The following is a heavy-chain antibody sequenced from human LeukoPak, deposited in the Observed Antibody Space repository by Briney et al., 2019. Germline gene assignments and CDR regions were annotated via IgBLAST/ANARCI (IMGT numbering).Heavy chain of an antibody. J-gene: IGHJ4*02. D-gene: IGHD4-17*01. CDR3: ARDGPDYGDYINFDY. Sequence: ASVKASCKTSGYTFTKYGITWVRQAPGQGLEWMGWISGYNGKTNYAQKFQGRVTMTTDTSTSTAYMELRSLRSDDTAVYYCARDGPDYGDYINFDYWGQGTLVTVSS. V-gene: IGHV1-18*01. CDR2: ISGYNGKT. CDR1: GYTFTKYG.